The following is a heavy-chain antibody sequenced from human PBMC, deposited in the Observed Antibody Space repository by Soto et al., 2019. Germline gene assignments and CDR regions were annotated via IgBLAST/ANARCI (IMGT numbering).Heavy chain of an antibody. Sequence: QVQLQESGPGLVKPSGTLSLTCAVSGGSVSSNYWWTWVRQAPGKGLEWIGATYHSGSTNYSPSLKSRVAMSVDKSKNQFSLKLSSVTAADTAVYYCARVPPSRSDYGSEGAFEIWGPGTVVSVSS. V-gene: IGHV4-4*02. D-gene: IGHD3-16*01. CDR2: TYHSGST. CDR3: ARVPPSRSDYGSEGAFEI. CDR1: GGSVSSNYW. J-gene: IGHJ3*02.